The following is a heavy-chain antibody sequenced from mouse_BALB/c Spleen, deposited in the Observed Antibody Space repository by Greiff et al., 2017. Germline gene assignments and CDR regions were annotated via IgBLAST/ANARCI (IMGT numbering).Heavy chain of an antibody. CDR3: AREVDYDAFAD. D-gene: IGHD2-4*01. Sequence: VQLQQSGPELVKPGASVKISCKASGYSFTGYFMNWVMQSHGKSLEWIGRINPYNGDTFYNQKFKGKATLTVDKSSSTAHMALRSLASEDSAVYYCAREVDYDAFADWGQGTLVTVSA. CDR1: GYSFTGYF. CDR2: INPYNGDT. J-gene: IGHJ3*01. V-gene: IGHV1-20*02.